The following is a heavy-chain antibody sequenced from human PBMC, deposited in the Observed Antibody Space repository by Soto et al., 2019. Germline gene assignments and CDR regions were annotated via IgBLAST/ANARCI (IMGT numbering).Heavy chain of an antibody. CDR2: IIPIFGTA. J-gene: IGHJ6*02. V-gene: IGHV1-69*12. D-gene: IGHD6-19*01. Sequence: QVQLVQSGAEVKKPGSSVKVSCKASGGTFSSYAISWVRQAPGQGLEWMGGIIPIFGTANYAQKFQGRVTITADESTSTAYMELSSLRSEDTAVYYCASRGYSSGWYFYYYGMDVWGQGPTVTVSS. CDR3: ASRGYSSGWYFYYYGMDV. CDR1: GGTFSSYA.